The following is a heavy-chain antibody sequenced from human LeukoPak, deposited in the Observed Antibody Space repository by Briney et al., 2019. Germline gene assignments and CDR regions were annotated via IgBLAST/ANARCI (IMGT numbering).Heavy chain of an antibody. D-gene: IGHD3-3*01. CDR2: ISGSGGST. J-gene: IGHJ4*02. CDR3: AKDWGDYDLPPPEVI. V-gene: IGHV3-23*01. Sequence: GSLRLSCAASGFTFSRYAMSWVRQAPGKGLEWVSAISGSGGSTYYADSVKGRFTISRDNSKNTLYLQMNSLRAEDTAVYYCAKDWGDYDLPPPEVIWGQGTLVTVSS. CDR1: GFTFSRYA.